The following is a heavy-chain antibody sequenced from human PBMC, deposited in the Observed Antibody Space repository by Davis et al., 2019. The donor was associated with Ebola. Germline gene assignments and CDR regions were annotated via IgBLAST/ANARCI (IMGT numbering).Heavy chain of an antibody. CDR2: IYNDGAT. Sequence: GESLKISCAVSGFSVSRTYMSWVRQAPGKGLEWVSTIYNDGATNYAASVKYRLTISRDNSKNTLYLQLNSLGPEDTAVYYCARLPRGAASHFDYWGQGTLVTVSS. CDR1: GFSVSRTY. D-gene: IGHD2-15*01. CDR3: ARLPRGAASHFDY. J-gene: IGHJ4*02. V-gene: IGHV3-53*05.